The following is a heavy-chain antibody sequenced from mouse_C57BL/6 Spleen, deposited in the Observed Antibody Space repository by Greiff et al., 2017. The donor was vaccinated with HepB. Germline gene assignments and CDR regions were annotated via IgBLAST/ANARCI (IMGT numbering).Heavy chain of an antibody. CDR2: INPSTGGT. D-gene: IGHD1-1*01. CDR1: GYSFTGYY. Sequence: VHVKQSGPELVKPGASVKISCKASGYSFTGYYMHWVKQSSEKSLEWIGEINPSTGGTSYNQKFKGKATLTVDKSSSTAYMQLKSLTSEDSAVYYCARSGSSFYYAMDYWGQGTSVTVSS. V-gene: IGHV1-43*01. J-gene: IGHJ4*01. CDR3: ARSGSSFYYAMDY.